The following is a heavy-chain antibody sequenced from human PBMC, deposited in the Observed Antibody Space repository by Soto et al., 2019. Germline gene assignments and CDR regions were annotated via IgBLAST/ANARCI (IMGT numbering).Heavy chain of an antibody. Sequence: QVHLVESGGGLVTPGGSLRLSCVDSGFSFSDYYMSWIRQAPGKGLEWISFISNSGNLVNYADSVKGRFTIYRDNAKRSLFLQMNSLRAEDSAVYYCARSGNARTFDHWGPGTLVTVSS. V-gene: IGHV3-11*01. D-gene: IGHD5-12*01. CDR2: ISNSGNLV. CDR1: GFSFSDYY. J-gene: IGHJ4*02. CDR3: ARSGNARTFDH.